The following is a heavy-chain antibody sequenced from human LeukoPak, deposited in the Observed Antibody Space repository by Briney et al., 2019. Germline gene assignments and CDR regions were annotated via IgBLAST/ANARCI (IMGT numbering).Heavy chain of an antibody. Sequence: SETLSLTCTVSGGSISSYYWSWIRQPAGKGLEWIGRIYNSGSTTYNPSLKSRVTMSVDTSKNQFSLKLSSVTAADTAVYYCAGRVDSSSWYYFDYWGQGTLVTVSS. J-gene: IGHJ4*02. D-gene: IGHD6-13*01. CDR3: AGRVDSSSWYYFDY. CDR2: IYNSGST. V-gene: IGHV4-4*07. CDR1: GGSISSYY.